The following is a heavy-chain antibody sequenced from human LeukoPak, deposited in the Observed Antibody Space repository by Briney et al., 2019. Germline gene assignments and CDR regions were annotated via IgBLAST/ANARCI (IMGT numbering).Heavy chain of an antibody. D-gene: IGHD6-19*01. V-gene: IGHV3-30*18. CDR3: AKGEQWLYRRGNPFDI. Sequence: GGSLRLSCAASGFTFSSYGMHWVRQAPGKGLEWVAVISYDGSNKYYADSVKGRFTISRDNSKNTLYLQMNSLRAEDTAVYYCAKGEQWLYRRGNPFDIWGQGTMVTVSS. CDR1: GFTFSSYG. CDR2: ISYDGSNK. J-gene: IGHJ3*02.